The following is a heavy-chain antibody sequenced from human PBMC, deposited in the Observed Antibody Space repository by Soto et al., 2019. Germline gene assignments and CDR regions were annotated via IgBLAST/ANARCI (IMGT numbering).Heavy chain of an antibody. J-gene: IGHJ6*02. D-gene: IGHD3-3*01. CDR1: GYTFTSYY. CDR2: INPSGGST. Sequence: ASVKVSCKASGYTFTSYYMHWVRRAPGQGLEWMGIINPSGGSTSYAQKFQGRVTMTRDTSTSTVYMELSSLRSEDTAVYYCARELVFGVVTLAYYYYYGMDVWGQGTTVTVSS. V-gene: IGHV1-46*01. CDR3: ARELVFGVVTLAYYYYYGMDV.